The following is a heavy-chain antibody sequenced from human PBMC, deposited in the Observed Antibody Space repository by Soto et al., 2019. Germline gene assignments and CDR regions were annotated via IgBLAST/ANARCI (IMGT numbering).Heavy chain of an antibody. Sequence: SVKVSSEAPGCTFTGSASQWGRQARGQRLEWIGWIVVGSGNTNYAQKFQERVTITRDMSTSTAYMELSSLRSEDTAVYYCSAVKVLRYFDWLPDLGYYYGMDVWG. CDR2: IVVGSGNT. J-gene: IGHJ6*02. CDR1: GCTFTGSA. V-gene: IGHV1-58*02. D-gene: IGHD3-9*01. CDR3: SAVKVLRYFDWLPDLGYYYGMDV.